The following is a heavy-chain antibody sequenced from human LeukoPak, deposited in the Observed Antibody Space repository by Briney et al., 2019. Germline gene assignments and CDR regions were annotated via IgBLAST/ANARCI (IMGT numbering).Heavy chain of an antibody. V-gene: IGHV4-4*07. Sequence: SETLSLTRTVSGASISSYYWSWIRQPAGKGLEWIGRIYVSGSTTYNPSLESRVTMSLDTSKNQISLKVSSVTAADTAVYYCARDSGTTGEVKFDPWGQGTLVTVSS. D-gene: IGHD1-7*01. J-gene: IGHJ5*02. CDR2: IYVSGST. CDR3: ARDSGTTGEVKFDP. CDR1: GASISSYY.